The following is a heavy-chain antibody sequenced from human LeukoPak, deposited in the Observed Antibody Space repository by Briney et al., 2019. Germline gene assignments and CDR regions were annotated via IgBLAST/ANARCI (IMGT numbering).Heavy chain of an antibody. V-gene: IGHV4-61*01. CDR1: GGSIRSTTYY. CDR2: IYYSGST. D-gene: IGHD3-16*02. CDR3: ARGIGLSMAYYYMDV. J-gene: IGHJ6*03. Sequence: SETLSLTCSVSGGSIRSTTYYWSWIRQPPGKGLEWIGYIYYSGSTNYNPSLKSRVTISVDTSKNQFSLKLSSVTAADTAVYYCARGIGLSMAYYYMDVWGKGTTVTISS.